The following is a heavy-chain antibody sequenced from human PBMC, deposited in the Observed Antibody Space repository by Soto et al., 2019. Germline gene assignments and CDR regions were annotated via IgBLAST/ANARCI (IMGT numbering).Heavy chain of an antibody. CDR3: ARVGSTIFGVVRNWFDP. J-gene: IGHJ5*02. Sequence: GGSLRLSCAASGFTFSSYWMSWVRQAPGKGLEWVANIKQDGSEKYYVDSVKGRFTISRDNAKNSLYLQMNSLRAEDTAVYYCARVGSTIFGVVRNWFDPWGQGTLVTVSS. CDR2: IKQDGSEK. CDR1: GFTFSSYW. D-gene: IGHD3-3*01. V-gene: IGHV3-7*04.